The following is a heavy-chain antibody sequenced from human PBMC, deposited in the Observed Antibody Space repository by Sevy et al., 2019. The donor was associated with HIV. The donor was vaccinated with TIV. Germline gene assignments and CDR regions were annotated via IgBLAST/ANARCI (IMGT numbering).Heavy chain of an antibody. Sequence: GGSLRLSCAASGFTFSSYWMSWVRQAPGKGLEWVANIKQDGSEKYYVDSVKGRFTISRDNAKNSLYLQMNSLRAEDTAVYYCARDGGYGSNTQGYYFDYWGQGTLVTVSS. V-gene: IGHV3-7*01. CDR2: IKQDGSEK. J-gene: IGHJ4*02. D-gene: IGHD1-26*01. CDR1: GFTFSSYW. CDR3: ARDGGYGSNTQGYYFDY.